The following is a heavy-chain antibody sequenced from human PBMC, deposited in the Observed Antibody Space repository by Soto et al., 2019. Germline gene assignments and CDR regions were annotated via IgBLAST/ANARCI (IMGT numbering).Heavy chain of an antibody. CDR2: ISYDGSNK. V-gene: IGHV3-30-3*01. D-gene: IGHD4-17*01. Sequence: QVQLVESGGGVVQPGRSLRLSCAASGFTFSSHAMHWVRQAPGKGLEWLTIISYDGSNKYYADSVKGRFTFSRDNSXXTLYLQMNSLRAEDTAVYYCVRDSTVAYPNDAFDIWGQGTMVTVSS. J-gene: IGHJ3*02. CDR1: GFTFSSHA. CDR3: VRDSTVAYPNDAFDI.